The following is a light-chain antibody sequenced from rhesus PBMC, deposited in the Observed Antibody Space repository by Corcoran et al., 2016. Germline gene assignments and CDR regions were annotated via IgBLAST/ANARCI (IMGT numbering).Light chain of an antibody. J-gene: IGKJ1*01. CDR1: QTIDNY. CDR3: QQSSRLWT. CDR2: GAS. Sequence: EIVLTQSPATLSLSPGERATLSCRASQTIDNYLAWYQPKVGQAPRRLIYGASTRATDIPDRVRGSGSGTDVTLTISSLEPEDVGIYYCQQSSRLWTFGKGTKVEI. V-gene: IGKV3-24*04.